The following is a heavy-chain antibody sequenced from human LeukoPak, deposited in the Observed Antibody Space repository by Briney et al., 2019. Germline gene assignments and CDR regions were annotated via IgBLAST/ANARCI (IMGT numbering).Heavy chain of an antibody. D-gene: IGHD2-2*01. CDR2: TSGSGGST. V-gene: IGHV3-23*01. Sequence: GGSLRLYCAASGFTFNSYAMSWLDKAPGKELEWVSATSGSGGSTYYADSVKGRFTISRDNSKNTLYLQMNSLRAEDTAVYYCAKAPHIVVVPAAYFDYWGQGTLVTVSS. CDR1: GFTFNSYA. J-gene: IGHJ4*02. CDR3: AKAPHIVVVPAAYFDY.